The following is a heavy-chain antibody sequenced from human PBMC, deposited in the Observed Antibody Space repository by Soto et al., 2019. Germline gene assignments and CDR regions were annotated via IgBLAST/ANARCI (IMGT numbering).Heavy chain of an antibody. CDR1: GFTFSSYW. CDR2: INQDGNED. V-gene: IGHV3-7*01. CDR3: ARTGDGHHDFLDY. Sequence: GGSLRLSCAASGFTFSSYWMNWVRQAPGKGLELVANINQDGNEDNLLDSVKGRFTISRDNAKNSLFLQMNSLRVDDTAVYYCARTGDGHHDFLDYWGQGXLVTVSS. J-gene: IGHJ4*02. D-gene: IGHD1-1*01.